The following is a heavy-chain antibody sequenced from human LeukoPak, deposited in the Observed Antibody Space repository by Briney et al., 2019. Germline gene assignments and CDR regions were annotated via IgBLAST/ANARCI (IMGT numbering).Heavy chain of an antibody. CDR2: FDPEDGET. V-gene: IGHV1-24*01. D-gene: IGHD1-26*01. CDR1: GYTLTELS. J-gene: IGHJ5*02. Sequence: ASVKVSCKVSGYTLTELSMHWVRQAPGKGLEWMGGFDPEDGETIYAQKFQGRVTMTEDTSTDTAYMELSSLRSEDTAVYYCATNTYSGSYPKWLDPWGQGTLVTVSS. CDR3: ATNTYSGSYPKWLDP.